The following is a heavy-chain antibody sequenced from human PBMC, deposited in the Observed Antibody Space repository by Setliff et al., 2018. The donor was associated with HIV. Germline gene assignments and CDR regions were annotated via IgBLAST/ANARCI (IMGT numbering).Heavy chain of an antibody. V-gene: IGHV4-59*06. CDR1: GASITSHY. CDR2: IYNNGST. CDR3: ASSSSIAARLDYYYMDV. J-gene: IGHJ6*03. Sequence: LSLTCTVSGASITSHYWGWIRQPPGKGLEWVGFIYNNGSTYYNPSLKSRVFISADTSKNQFSLNLSSVTAADTAVYYCASSSSIAARLDYYYMDVWGKGATVTVSS. D-gene: IGHD6-6*01.